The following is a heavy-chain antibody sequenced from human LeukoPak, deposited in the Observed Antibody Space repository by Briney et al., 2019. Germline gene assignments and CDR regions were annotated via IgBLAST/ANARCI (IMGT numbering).Heavy chain of an antibody. Sequence: SETLSLTCTVSGGSISSSSYYWGWIRQPPGKGLEWIGSIYYSGSTYYNPSLKSRVTISVDTSKNQFSLKLSSVTAADTAMYYCARVLAVAGPKGGFDIWGQGTMVTVSS. CDR1: GGSISSSSYY. CDR3: ARVLAVAGPKGGFDI. V-gene: IGHV4-39*01. D-gene: IGHD6-19*01. J-gene: IGHJ3*02. CDR2: IYYSGST.